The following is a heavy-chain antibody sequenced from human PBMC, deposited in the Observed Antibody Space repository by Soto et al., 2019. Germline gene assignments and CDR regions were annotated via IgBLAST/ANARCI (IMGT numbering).Heavy chain of an antibody. CDR3: ARDLGGWTDY. J-gene: IGHJ4*02. Sequence: QVQVVQSGAEVKKPGASVKVSCKASGYTFTSYGMHWVRQAPGQRLEWMGWINAGNGNRKYSQKFQGRVTITRDTSASTAYMELSSLRSEDTTVYYCARDLGGWTDYWGQGTLVTVSS. CDR1: GYTFTSYG. V-gene: IGHV1-3*01. CDR2: INAGNGNR. D-gene: IGHD6-19*01.